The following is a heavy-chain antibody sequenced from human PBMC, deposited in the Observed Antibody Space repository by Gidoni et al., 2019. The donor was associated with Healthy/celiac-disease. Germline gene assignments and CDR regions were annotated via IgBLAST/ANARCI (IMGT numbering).Heavy chain of an antibody. V-gene: IGHV3-33*01. D-gene: IGHD1-26*01. Sequence: QVQLVESGGGVVQPGRSLRLSCAASGFTFSSYGLHWVRQAPGKGLEWVAVIWYDGSNKYYADSVKGRFTISRDNSKNTLYLQMNSLRAEDTAVYYCARGWELLHYFDYWGQGTLVTVSS. J-gene: IGHJ4*02. CDR1: GFTFSSYG. CDR3: ARGWELLHYFDY. CDR2: IWYDGSNK.